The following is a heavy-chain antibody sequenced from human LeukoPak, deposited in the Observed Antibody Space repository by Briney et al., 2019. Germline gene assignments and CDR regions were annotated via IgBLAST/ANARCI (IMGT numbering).Heavy chain of an antibody. CDR1: GFTVSSNY. CDR2: IFSGGTT. V-gene: IGHV3-53*01. J-gene: IGHJ4*02. D-gene: IGHD2/OR15-2a*01. Sequence: GGSLRLSCAASGFTVSSNYMSWVRQAPGKGLEWVSVIFSGGTTYCADSVKGRFTISRDTSKNMLYLQMTSVRVDDTAVYYCARGKTSTHYPAPFGFDYWGQGTLVTVSS. CDR3: ARGKTSTHYPAPFGFDY.